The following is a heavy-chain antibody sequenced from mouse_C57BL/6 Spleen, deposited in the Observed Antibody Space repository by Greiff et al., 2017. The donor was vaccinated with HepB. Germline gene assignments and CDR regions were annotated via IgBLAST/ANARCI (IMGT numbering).Heavy chain of an antibody. V-gene: IGHV5-6*01. Sequence: EVQRVESGGDLVKPGGSLKLSCAASGFTFSSYGMSWVRQTPDKRLEWVATISSGGSYTYYPDSVKGRFTISRDNAKNTLYLQMSSLKSEDTAMYYCASPLTGPAFAYWGQGTLVTVSA. J-gene: IGHJ3*01. D-gene: IGHD4-1*01. CDR2: ISSGGSYT. CDR1: GFTFSSYG. CDR3: ASPLTGPAFAY.